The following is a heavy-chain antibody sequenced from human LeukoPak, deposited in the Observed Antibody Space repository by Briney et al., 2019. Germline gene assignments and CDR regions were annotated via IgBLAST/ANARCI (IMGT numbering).Heavy chain of an antibody. CDR1: GGTFISYA. V-gene: IGHV1-69*13. Sequence: SVKVSCKASGGTFISYAISWVRQAPGQGLEWMGGIIPIFGTANYAQKFQGRVTITADESTSTAYMELSSLRSEDTAVYYCALPLFTVVTVLYYHGMDVWGQGTPVTVSS. J-gene: IGHJ6*02. CDR2: IIPIFGTA. CDR3: ALPLFTVVTVLYYHGMDV. D-gene: IGHD4-23*01.